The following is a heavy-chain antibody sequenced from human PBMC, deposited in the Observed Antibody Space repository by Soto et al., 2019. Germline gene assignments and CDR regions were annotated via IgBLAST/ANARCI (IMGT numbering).Heavy chain of an antibody. Sequence: PGGSLRLSCAASGESVWIYGMDGVLKATGKGLEWVAVISYDGSNKYYADSVKGRFTISRDNSKNTLYLQMNSLRAEDTAVYYCAKDYSPYYYDSSPIDYWGQGTLVTVSS. CDR3: AKDYSPYYYDSSPIDY. J-gene: IGHJ4*02. CDR2: ISYDGSNK. D-gene: IGHD3-22*01. V-gene: IGHV3-30*18. CDR1: GESVWIYG.